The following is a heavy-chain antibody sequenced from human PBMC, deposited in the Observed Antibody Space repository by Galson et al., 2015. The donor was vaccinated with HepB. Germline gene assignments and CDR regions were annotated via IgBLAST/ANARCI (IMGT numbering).Heavy chain of an antibody. V-gene: IGHV3-53*01. CDR3: AREGDDYSNYEELPYYYYGMDV. Sequence: SLRLSCAASGFTVSSNYMSWVRQAPGKGLEWVSVIYSGGSTYYADSVKGRFTISRDNSKNTLYLQMNSLRAEDTAVYYCAREGDDYSNYEELPYYYYGMDVWGQGTTVTVSS. D-gene: IGHD4-11*01. CDR1: GFTVSSNY. CDR2: IYSGGST. J-gene: IGHJ6*02.